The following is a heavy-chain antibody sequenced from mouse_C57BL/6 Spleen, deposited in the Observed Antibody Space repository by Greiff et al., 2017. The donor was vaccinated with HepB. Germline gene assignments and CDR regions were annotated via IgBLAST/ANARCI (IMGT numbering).Heavy chain of an antibody. D-gene: IGHD2-4*01. CDR3: ARHGGLRAMDY. CDR1: GFTFSSYG. Sequence: EVKLMESGGDLVKPGGSLKLSCAASGFTFSSYGMSWVRQTPDKRLEWVATISSGGSYTYYPDSVKGRFTISRDNAKNTLYLQMSSLKSEDTAMYYCARHGGLRAMDYWGQGTSVTVSS. CDR2: ISSGGSYT. J-gene: IGHJ4*01. V-gene: IGHV5-6*01.